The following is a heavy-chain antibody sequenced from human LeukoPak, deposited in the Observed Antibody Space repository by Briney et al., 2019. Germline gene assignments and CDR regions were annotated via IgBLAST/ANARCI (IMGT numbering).Heavy chain of an antibody. J-gene: IGHJ4*02. CDR1: GFTFNRNN. Sequence: GGALRLSCAASGFTFNRNNMNWVRQAPGKGLEGVSYISSTSITMYYADSVKGRFTISRDNAKNSLYLQMDSLRADDTAVYYCARGTILAVAGDFWGQGTLVTVSS. D-gene: IGHD6-19*01. CDR3: ARGTILAVAGDF. CDR2: ISSTSITM. V-gene: IGHV3-48*01.